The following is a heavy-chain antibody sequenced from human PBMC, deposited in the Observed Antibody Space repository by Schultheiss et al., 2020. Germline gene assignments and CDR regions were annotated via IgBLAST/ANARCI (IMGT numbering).Heavy chain of an antibody. J-gene: IGHJ4*02. CDR3: ARGRAVRFDY. CDR1: GFTVSSNY. CDR2: IGTAGDT. D-gene: IGHD6-19*01. V-gene: IGHV3-66*01. Sequence: GGSLRLSCAASGFTVSSNYMSWVRQAPGKGLEWVSVIGTAGDTYYPGSVKGRFTISRDNAKNSLYLQMNSLRAEDTAVYYCARGRAVRFDYWGQGTLVTVSS.